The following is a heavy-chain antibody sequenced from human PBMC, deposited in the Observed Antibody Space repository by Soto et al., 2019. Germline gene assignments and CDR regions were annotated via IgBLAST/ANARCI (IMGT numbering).Heavy chain of an antibody. CDR2: IKQDGSEK. Sequence: PGGSLSLSCAASGFPFSSHWMSWVRQAPGKGLEWVANIKQDGSEKYYVDSVKGRFTISRDNAKNSLYLQMNSLRAGDTAVYYCARDHASTTIPNYWGQGILVTVSS. CDR3: ARDHASTTIPNY. D-gene: IGHD4-17*01. V-gene: IGHV3-7*04. CDR1: GFPFSSHW. J-gene: IGHJ4*02.